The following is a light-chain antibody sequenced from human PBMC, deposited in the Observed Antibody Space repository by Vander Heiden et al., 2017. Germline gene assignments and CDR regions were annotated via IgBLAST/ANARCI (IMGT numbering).Light chain of an antibody. V-gene: IGLV2-14*03. CDR3: CSSISNSIVV. J-gene: IGLJ2*01. CDR2: DVS. CDR1: SSDIGYNY. Sequence: QSALTQPASVSGSPGQSITISCIGTSSDIGYNYVSWYQQHPGKAPKLMIYDVSERPSGVSNRFSGSQSGKTASLTISGLQAEDEADYYCCSSISNSIVVFGGGTKLTVL.